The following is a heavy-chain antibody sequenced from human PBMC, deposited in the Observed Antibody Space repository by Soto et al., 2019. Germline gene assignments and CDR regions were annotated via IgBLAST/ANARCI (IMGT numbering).Heavy chain of an antibody. CDR2: IYYSGST. CDR1: GGSISSYY. V-gene: IGHV4-59*08. D-gene: IGHD3-10*01. CDR3: ARHYYGSGSYDY. Sequence: SETLSLTCTVSGGSISSYYWSWIRQPPGKGLEWIGYIYYSGSTNYNPSLKSRVTISVDTSKNQFSLKLSSVTAADTAVYYCARHYYGSGSYDYWGQGTLVTVSS. J-gene: IGHJ4*02.